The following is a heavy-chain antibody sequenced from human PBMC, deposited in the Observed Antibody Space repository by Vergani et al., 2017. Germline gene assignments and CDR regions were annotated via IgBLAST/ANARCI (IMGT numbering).Heavy chain of an antibody. D-gene: IGHD6-19*01. J-gene: IGHJ1*01. CDR2: IIPIFGTA. CDR3: ARDRFPIAVAGAVQH. CDR1: GGTFSSYA. Sequence: QVQLVQSGAEVKKPGSSVKVSCKASGGTFSSYAISWVRQAPGQGLEWMGGIIPIFGTANYAQKFQGRVTMTADESTSTAYMELSSLRSEDTAVYYCARDRFPIAVAGAVQHWGQGTLVTVSS. V-gene: IGHV1-69*01.